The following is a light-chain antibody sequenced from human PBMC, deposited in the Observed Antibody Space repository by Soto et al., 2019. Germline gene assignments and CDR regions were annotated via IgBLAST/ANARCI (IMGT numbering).Light chain of an antibody. Sequence: DIQMTQSPSTLSASVGDRVTITCGASQSISDWLAWYQQKPGKAPKLLIYKASSLESGVPSRFSGSGSATEFTLTTSSLQPDHLATYYCIHHHRLSTFGERHDSLWTFAQGPKVHIK. J-gene: IGKJ1*01. CDR3: IHHHRLSTFGERHDSLWT. CDR2: KAS. V-gene: IGKV1-5*03. CDR1: QSISDW.